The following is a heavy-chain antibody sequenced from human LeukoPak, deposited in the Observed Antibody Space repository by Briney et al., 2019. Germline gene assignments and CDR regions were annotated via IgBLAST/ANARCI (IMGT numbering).Heavy chain of an antibody. CDR2: INYSGST. V-gene: IGHV4-39*01. Sequence: SETLSLTCTVSGGSVSSTTYYWSWIRQPPGKGLEWISSINYSGSTYYNPSLKSRVTISVDTSENQFSLKLSSVTAADTAVYYCARYVVYGSGKYYFDYWGQGTLVTVSS. J-gene: IGHJ4*02. D-gene: IGHD3-10*01. CDR1: GGSVSSTTYY. CDR3: ARYVVYGSGKYYFDY.